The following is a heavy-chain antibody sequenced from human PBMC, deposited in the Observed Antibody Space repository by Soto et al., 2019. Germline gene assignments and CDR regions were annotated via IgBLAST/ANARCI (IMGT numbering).Heavy chain of an antibody. CDR3: ARVGDYDYVWGSYRLFDY. Sequence: EASVKVSCEASGYTFTGYYMHWVRQAPGQGLEWMGIINPSGGSTSYAQKFQGRVTMTRDTSTSTVYMELSSLRSEDTAVYYCARVGDYDYVWGSYRLFDYWGQGTLVTVSS. V-gene: IGHV1-46*01. J-gene: IGHJ4*02. CDR2: INPSGGST. D-gene: IGHD3-16*02. CDR1: GYTFTGYY.